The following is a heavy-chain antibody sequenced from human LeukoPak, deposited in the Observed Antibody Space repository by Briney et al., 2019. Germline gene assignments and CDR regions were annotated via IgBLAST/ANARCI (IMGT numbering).Heavy chain of an antibody. D-gene: IGHD6-19*01. CDR2: INSDGSST. CDR1: GFTFSSYW. V-gene: IGHV3-74*01. CDR3: ARGLYSSGWFYFDY. J-gene: IGHJ4*02. Sequence: GGSLRLSCAASGFTFSSYWMHWLRQAPGKGLVWVSRINSDGSSTSYADSVKGRFTISRDNAKNTLYLQMNSLRAEDTAVYYCARGLYSSGWFYFDYWGQGTLVTVSS.